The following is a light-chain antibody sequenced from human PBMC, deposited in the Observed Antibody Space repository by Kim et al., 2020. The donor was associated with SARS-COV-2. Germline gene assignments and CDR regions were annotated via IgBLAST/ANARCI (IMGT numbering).Light chain of an antibody. CDR1: QSVSSN. Sequence: VAPGERATISGRASQSVSSNLAWYQQKPGQAPRLLIYGASTRATGIPARFSGSGSGTEFTLTISSLQSEDFAVYYCQQYNNWPLTFGGGTKVDIK. CDR3: QQYNNWPLT. J-gene: IGKJ4*01. V-gene: IGKV3-15*01. CDR2: GAS.